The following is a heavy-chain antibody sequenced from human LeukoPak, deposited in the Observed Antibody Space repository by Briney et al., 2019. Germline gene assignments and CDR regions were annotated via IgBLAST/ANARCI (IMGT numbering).Heavy chain of an antibody. V-gene: IGHV6-1*01. J-gene: IGHJ4*02. CDR2: TYYRSKWYN. Sequence: SQTLSLTCAISGDSVSSNSAAWNWIRQSPSRGLEWLGRTYYRSKWYNDYAVSVKSRITINPDTSKNQFSLRLNSVTPEDTAVYYCARDKSRYYDSSGYIDYWGQGTLVTVSS. CDR1: GDSVSSNSAA. CDR3: ARDKSRYYDSSGYIDY. D-gene: IGHD3-22*01.